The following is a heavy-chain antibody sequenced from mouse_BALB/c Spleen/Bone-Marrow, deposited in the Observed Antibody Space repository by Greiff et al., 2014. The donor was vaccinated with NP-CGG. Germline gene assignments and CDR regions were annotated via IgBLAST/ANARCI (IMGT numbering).Heavy chain of an antibody. J-gene: IGHJ2*01. CDR3: ARHGGSRGYYFDY. Sequence: EVKLMESGGGLVQPGGSLKLSCAASGFTFSSYTMSWVRQTPEKRLEWVAYISNGGGSTYYPDTVKGRFTISRDNAKNTLYLQRSRLKSEDTAMYYCARHGGSRGYYFDYWGQGTTLTVSS. V-gene: IGHV5-12-2*01. CDR2: ISNGGGST. CDR1: GFTFSSYT. D-gene: IGHD1-1*01.